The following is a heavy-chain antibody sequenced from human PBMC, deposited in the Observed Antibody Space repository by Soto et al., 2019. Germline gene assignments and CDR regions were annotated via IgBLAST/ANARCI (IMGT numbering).Heavy chain of an antibody. J-gene: IGHJ4*02. D-gene: IGHD1-1*01. Sequence: PSETLSLTCSFSVGSISTVGHYCTWIRQPPGKGLEWIGSIYHTGSTYYSKSLRSRLTMPVDTSKSQFSLRLSSVTAADTAVYYCARATGTLRSRNCDYWGQGSLVSVSS. V-gene: IGHV4-31*03. CDR2: IYHTGST. CDR1: VGSISTVGHY. CDR3: ARATGTLRSRNCDY.